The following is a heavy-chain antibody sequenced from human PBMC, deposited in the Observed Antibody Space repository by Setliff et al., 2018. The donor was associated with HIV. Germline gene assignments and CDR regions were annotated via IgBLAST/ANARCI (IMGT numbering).Heavy chain of an antibody. D-gene: IGHD3-10*01. J-gene: IGHJ4*02. CDR3: ATSFGSGVAPFDN. CDR2: TIPVLSMS. CDR1: EDTFNSYT. Sequence: RASVMVSCKASEDTFNSYTIHWVRQTPGQGLEWMGRTIPVLSMSNFALKFQGRGSIFADKSTSTAYLGLNGLTSEDTAIYYCATSFGSGVAPFDNWGQGTLVTVSS. V-gene: IGHV1-69*02.